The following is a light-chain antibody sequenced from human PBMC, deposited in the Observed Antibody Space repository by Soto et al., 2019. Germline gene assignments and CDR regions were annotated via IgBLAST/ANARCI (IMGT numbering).Light chain of an antibody. J-gene: IGLJ1*01. V-gene: IGLV2-11*01. Sequence: QSVLTQPRSVSGSPGQSVTISCTGTSSDVGNYKYVSWYRHLPGRAPQLMIFDVSKRPSGVPDRFSGSKSGNTASLTISDLQAGDEADYYCCSYAGTYIPYVFGTGTKVTVL. CDR2: DVS. CDR3: CSYAGTYIPYV. CDR1: SSDVGNYKY.